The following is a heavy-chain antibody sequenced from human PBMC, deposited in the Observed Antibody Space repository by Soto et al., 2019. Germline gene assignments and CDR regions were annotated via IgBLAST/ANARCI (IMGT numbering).Heavy chain of an antibody. D-gene: IGHD4-17*01. CDR3: ARHDYGDYDEAFDI. J-gene: IGHJ3*02. CDR2: INHSGST. CDR1: GGSFSGYY. V-gene: IGHV4-34*01. Sequence: SETLSLTCAVYGGSFSGYYWSWIRQPPGKGLEWIGEINHSGSTNYKPSLKSRVTISVDTSKNQFSLKLSSVTAADTAVYYCARHDYGDYDEAFDIWGQGTMVTVSS.